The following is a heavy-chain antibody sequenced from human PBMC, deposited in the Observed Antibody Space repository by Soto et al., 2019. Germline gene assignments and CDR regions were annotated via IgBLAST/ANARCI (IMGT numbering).Heavy chain of an antibody. D-gene: IGHD2-2*01. CDR1: GYTFTSYY. V-gene: IGHV1-46*01. CDR3: ARGFCTTTTCLVVDF. J-gene: IGHJ4*02. CDR2: INPSGGST. Sequence: QVQLVQSGAEVKKPGASVKISGKSSGYTFTSYYMHWVRQAPGQGLEWMGMINPSGGSTNYAQRVQCRVTMHRDTSTSTLYMDLSDLRSEVTAVYYGARGFCTTTTCLVVDFWGQGTLVTVSS.